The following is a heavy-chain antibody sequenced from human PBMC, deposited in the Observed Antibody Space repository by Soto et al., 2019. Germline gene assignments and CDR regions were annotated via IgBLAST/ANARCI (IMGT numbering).Heavy chain of an antibody. V-gene: IGHV4-4*07. CDR3: ARDDYKDGGNNWFDP. CDR2: IYTKERT. CDR1: GGSITNYY. D-gene: IGHD3-16*01. J-gene: IGHJ5*02. Sequence: SETLSLTCTVSGGSITNYYWSWIRQPAGKGLEWIGRIYTKERTNYNLSFRNRVTMSVDTSKNQFSLKLDAVTAADTAVYYCARDDYKDGGNNWFDPWGQGTLATVS.